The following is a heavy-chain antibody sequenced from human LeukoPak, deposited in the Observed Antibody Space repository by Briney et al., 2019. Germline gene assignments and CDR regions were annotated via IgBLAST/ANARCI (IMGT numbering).Heavy chain of an antibody. CDR2: MNPNSGGT. CDR3: ATDKKTGNFDY. CDR1: GYTFTGYY. D-gene: IGHD1-14*01. V-gene: IGHV1-2*02. Sequence: ASVKVSCKASGYTFTGYYMNWVRQAPGQGLEWMGWMNPNSGGTNYAQKFQGRVTMTRDTSISTAYMELSRLRSDDTAVYYCATDKKTGNFDYWGQGTLVTVSS. J-gene: IGHJ4*02.